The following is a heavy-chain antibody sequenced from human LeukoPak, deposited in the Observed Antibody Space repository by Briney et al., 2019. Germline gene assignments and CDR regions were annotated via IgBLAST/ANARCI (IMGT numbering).Heavy chain of an antibody. CDR1: GYTLTQLS. D-gene: IGHD1-20*01. CDR2: FDPEDGET. J-gene: IGHJ4*02. Sequence: ASVKVSCKVSGYTLTQLSMRWVRQAPGKGLEWMGGFDPEDGETIHAQKFQGRVTMTEDTSTDTAYMELSSLRSEDTAVYHCATDKWNDYYFDYWGQGTLVTVSS. CDR3: ATDKWNDYYFDY. V-gene: IGHV1-24*01.